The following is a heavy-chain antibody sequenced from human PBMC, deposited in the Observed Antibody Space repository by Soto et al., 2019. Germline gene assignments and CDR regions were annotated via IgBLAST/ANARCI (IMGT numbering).Heavy chain of an antibody. CDR2: ISGSGRTI. D-gene: IGHD1-26*01. Sequence: GSLRLSCAASGLDFSSEVMCWVRQAPGKGLEWVSSISGSGRTIYHADSMRGRFAISRDNSKNSLYLQLNNLRVDDTAVYYCAKVGPSYYYGMDVWGQGTTVTVSS. V-gene: IGHV3-23*01. J-gene: IGHJ6*02. CDR3: AKVGPSYYYGMDV. CDR1: GLDFSSEV.